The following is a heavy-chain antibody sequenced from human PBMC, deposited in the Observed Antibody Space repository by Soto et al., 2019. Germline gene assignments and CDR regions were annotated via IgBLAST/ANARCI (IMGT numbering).Heavy chain of an antibody. CDR2: ISGSGRTI. D-gene: IGHD1-26*01. Sequence: GSLRLSCAASGLDFSSEVMCWVRQAPGKGLEWVSSISGSGRTIYHADSMRGRFAISRDNSKNSLYLQLNNLRVDDTAVYYCAKVGPSYYYGMDVWGQGTTVTVSS. V-gene: IGHV3-23*01. J-gene: IGHJ6*02. CDR3: AKVGPSYYYGMDV. CDR1: GLDFSSEV.